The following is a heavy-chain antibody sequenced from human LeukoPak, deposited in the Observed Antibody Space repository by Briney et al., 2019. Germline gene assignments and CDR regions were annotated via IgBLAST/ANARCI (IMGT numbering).Heavy chain of an antibody. Sequence: GGSLRLSCAASGFTFSSYTMNWVRQAPGKGLEWVSGIRNGGSTGYADSVKGRFTISRDNAKNSLYLQMNSLRAEDTALYYCARDIVLIAVAVRGSFDIWGQGTMVTVSS. CDR2: IRNGGST. CDR3: ARDIVLIAVAVRGSFDI. V-gene: IGHV3-20*04. CDR1: GFTFSSYT. J-gene: IGHJ3*02. D-gene: IGHD6-19*01.